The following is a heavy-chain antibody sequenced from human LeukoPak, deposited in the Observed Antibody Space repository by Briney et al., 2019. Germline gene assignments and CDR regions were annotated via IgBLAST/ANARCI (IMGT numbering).Heavy chain of an antibody. CDR1: GGSISSGDYY. V-gene: IGHV4-30-4*08. D-gene: IGHD2-2*01. Sequence: PSETLSLTCTVSGGSISSGDYYWSWIRQPPGKGLEWIGYIYYSGSTYYNPSLKSRVTISVDTSKNQFPLKLSSVTAADTAVYYCAREARGQLLYWFDPWGQGTLVTVSS. CDR2: IYYSGST. CDR3: AREARGQLLYWFDP. J-gene: IGHJ5*02.